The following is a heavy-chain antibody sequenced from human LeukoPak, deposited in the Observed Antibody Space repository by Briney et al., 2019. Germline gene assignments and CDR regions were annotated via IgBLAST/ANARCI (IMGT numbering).Heavy chain of an antibody. CDR3: ARHYRPIAAAGTYYYYYMDV. V-gene: IGHV4-59*04. J-gene: IGHJ6*03. CDR1: GGSISSYY. D-gene: IGHD6-13*01. Sequence: SETLSLTCTVSGGSISSYYWSWIRQPPGKGLEWIGYIYYSGSTYYNPSLKSRVTISVDTSKNQFSLKLSSVTAADTAVYYCARHYRPIAAAGTYYYYYMDVWGKGTTVTVSS. CDR2: IYYSGST.